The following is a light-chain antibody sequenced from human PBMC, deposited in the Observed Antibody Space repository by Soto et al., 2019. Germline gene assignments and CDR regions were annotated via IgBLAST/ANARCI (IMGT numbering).Light chain of an antibody. CDR1: QSVSSN. V-gene: IGKV3D-15*01. J-gene: IGKJ3*01. Sequence: EIVMTQSPATLSVSPGERATLSCRASQSVSSNLAWYQQKPGQAPRLLIYGASIRATGIPARFSGSGSGTEFPLTISSLQSEDFAVYYCQQYNNWPGTFGPGTKVDIK. CDR2: GAS. CDR3: QQYNNWPGT.